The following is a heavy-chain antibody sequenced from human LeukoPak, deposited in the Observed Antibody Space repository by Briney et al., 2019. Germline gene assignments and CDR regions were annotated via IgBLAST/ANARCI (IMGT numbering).Heavy chain of an antibody. Sequence: SQTLSLTCAVSGGSISSGGYYWGWIRQPPGKGLEWIGSIYYSGSTYYNPSLKSRVTISVDTSKNQFSLKLSSVTAADTAVYYCARDLTHYGSGSCIPNAYNWFDPWGQGTLVTVSS. CDR3: ARDLTHYGSGSCIPNAYNWFDP. V-gene: IGHV4-39*07. CDR2: IYYSGST. CDR1: GGSISSGGYY. D-gene: IGHD3-10*01. J-gene: IGHJ5*02.